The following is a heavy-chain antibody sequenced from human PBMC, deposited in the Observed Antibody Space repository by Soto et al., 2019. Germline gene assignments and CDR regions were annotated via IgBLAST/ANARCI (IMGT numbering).Heavy chain of an antibody. J-gene: IGHJ4*02. CDR2: LTGSSSNI. D-gene: IGHD3-10*01. CDR3: ANGRATYGLLTHDY. Sequence: EVQLLESGGALVQPGGSLRLPGEASGFPFRNYAMTWVRQAPGKGREWISTLTGSSSNIYYADSVKGRFAISRDNSRNTLYLQMNSLTAEDTAVYYCANGRATYGLLTHDYWGQGTLVTVSS. V-gene: IGHV3-23*01. CDR1: GFPFRNYA.